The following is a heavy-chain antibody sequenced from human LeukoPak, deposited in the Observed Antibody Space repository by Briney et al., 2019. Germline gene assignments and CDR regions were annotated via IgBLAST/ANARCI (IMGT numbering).Heavy chain of an antibody. D-gene: IGHD3-10*01. Sequence: SETLSLTCTVSGDSITGYYWSWIRQSAGKGLEWIGRMYNRGSTNFNPSLKSRVTMSIDAFKNQFSLKLTSVTAADTALYFCTRDHYSGSDSSMFSRSDPWGQGTLVTVSS. J-gene: IGHJ5*02. CDR1: GDSITGYY. V-gene: IGHV4-4*07. CDR3: TRDHYSGSDSSMFSRSDP. CDR2: MYNRGST.